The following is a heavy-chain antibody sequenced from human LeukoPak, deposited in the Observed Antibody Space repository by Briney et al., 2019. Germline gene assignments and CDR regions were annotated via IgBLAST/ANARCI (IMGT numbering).Heavy chain of an antibody. CDR3: ARGPRRGKYYYMDV. J-gene: IGHJ6*03. V-gene: IGHV3-33*01. CDR1: GFPFSSYG. CDR2: IWYDGSKE. D-gene: IGHD1-1*01. Sequence: GGSLRLSCAASGFPFSSYGMHWVRQAPGQGPERVAFIWYDGSKEYYEDSVEGRFTLSRDNAKNSLYLQMNSLTAEDTAVYYCARGPRRGKYYYMDVWGKGTTVTVSS.